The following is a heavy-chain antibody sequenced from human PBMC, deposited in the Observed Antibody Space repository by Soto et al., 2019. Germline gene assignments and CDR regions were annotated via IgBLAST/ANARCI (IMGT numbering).Heavy chain of an antibody. Sequence: SETLSLTCTVSGDSISSGSYYWSWLRQQPGKGLEWIGYIYYSGNTYYNPSLKSRVTISVDTSKNQFSLKLSSVTAADTAVYYCTRRPYRSTSGGIDYWGQGTLVTVSS. V-gene: IGHV4-31*03. CDR2: IYYSGNT. CDR1: GDSISSGSYY. CDR3: TRRPYRSTSGGIDY. J-gene: IGHJ4*02. D-gene: IGHD2-15*01.